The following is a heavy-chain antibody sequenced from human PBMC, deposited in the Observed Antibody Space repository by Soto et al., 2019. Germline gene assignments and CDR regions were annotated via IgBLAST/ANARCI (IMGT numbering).Heavy chain of an antibody. D-gene: IGHD6-19*01. V-gene: IGHV3-53*01. CDR3: ARGIVSGWHLSDY. Sequence: GGSLRLSCAASGFTVSSNYMSWVRQAPGKGLEWVSVIYSGGSTYYADSVKGRFTISRGNSKNTLYLQMNSLRAEDTAVYYCARGIVSGWHLSDYWGQGTLVTVSS. CDR1: GFTVSSNY. J-gene: IGHJ4*02. CDR2: IYSGGST.